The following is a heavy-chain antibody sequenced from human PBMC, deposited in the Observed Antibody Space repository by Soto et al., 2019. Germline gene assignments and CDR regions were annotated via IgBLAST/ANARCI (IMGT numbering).Heavy chain of an antibody. V-gene: IGHV3-74*03. J-gene: IGHJ5*02. CDR2: IGPDGTDI. CDR3: AKLPWEVAPS. CDR1: GGSISSGDYY. D-gene: IGHD1-26*01. Sequence: ETLSLTCTVSGGSISSGDYYWSWIRQPPGKGLEWVSHIGPDGTDIVYADSVKGRFIISRDNARNTVYLQMNSLEAEDTAVYYCAKLPWEVAPSWGQGTLVTVSS.